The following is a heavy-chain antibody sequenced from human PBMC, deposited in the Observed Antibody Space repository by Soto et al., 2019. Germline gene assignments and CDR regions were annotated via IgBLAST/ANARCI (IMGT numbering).Heavy chain of an antibody. CDR2: INPSGGST. CDR1: GYTFTSYY. D-gene: IGHD3-10*01. CDR3: AREPRLLIWFGELHD. J-gene: IGHJ4*02. V-gene: IGHV1-46*01. Sequence: ASVKVSCKASGYTFTSYYMHWVRQAPGQGLEWMGIINPSGGSTSYAQKFQGRVTMTRDTSKNQFSLKLSSVTAADTAVYYCAREPRLLIWFGELHDWGRGTLVTVSS.